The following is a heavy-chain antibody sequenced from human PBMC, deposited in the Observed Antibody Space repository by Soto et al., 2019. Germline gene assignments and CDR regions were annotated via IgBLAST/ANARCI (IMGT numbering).Heavy chain of an antibody. D-gene: IGHD3-16*01. Sequence: QVQLQESGPGLVKPSETLSLICTVSGGSVSGDKNYWSWIRQSPGKGLEWIGYISYSGATNYNPSLKSRLTISVDRSKNQFALKLSSVTASDTALYYWATSPRFAFDFWGQGTTVIVSS. CDR2: ISYSGAT. CDR1: GGSVSGDKNY. V-gene: IGHV4-61*01. CDR3: ATSPRFAFDF. J-gene: IGHJ3*01.